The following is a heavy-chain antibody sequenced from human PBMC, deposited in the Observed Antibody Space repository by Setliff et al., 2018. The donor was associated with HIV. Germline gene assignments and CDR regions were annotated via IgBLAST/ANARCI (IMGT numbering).Heavy chain of an antibody. V-gene: IGHV1-3*01. CDR3: ARAPLYDFWSPGFDAFDI. D-gene: IGHD3-3*01. CDR2: INAANGDT. CDR1: RYTFSTYA. Sequence: GASVKVSCKASRYTFSTYAFHWVRQAPGQRLEWMGWINAANGDTKYSQKFQGRVMITADKSTSIAYMELSSLRSEDTAVYYCARAPLYDFWSPGFDAFDIWGQGTMVTVSS. J-gene: IGHJ3*02.